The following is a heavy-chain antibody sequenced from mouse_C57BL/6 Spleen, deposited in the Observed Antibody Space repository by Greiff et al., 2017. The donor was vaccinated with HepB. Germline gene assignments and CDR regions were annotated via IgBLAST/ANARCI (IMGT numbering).Heavy chain of an antibody. CDR1: GFTFSDYG. V-gene: IGHV5-17*01. Sequence: EVQLVESGGGLVKPGGSLKLSCAASGFTFSDYGMHWVRQAPEKGLEWVAYISSGSSTIYYADTVKGRFTISRDNAKNTLFLQMTSLRSEDTAMYYCARTYYDYDEYFDVWGTGTTVTVSS. J-gene: IGHJ1*03. D-gene: IGHD2-4*01. CDR2: ISSGSSTI. CDR3: ARTYYDYDEYFDV.